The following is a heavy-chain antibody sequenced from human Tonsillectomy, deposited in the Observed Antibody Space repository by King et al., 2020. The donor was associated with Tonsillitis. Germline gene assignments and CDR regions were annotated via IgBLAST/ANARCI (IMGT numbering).Heavy chain of an antibody. V-gene: IGHV4-61*02. J-gene: IGHJ5*02. D-gene: IGHD6-13*01. CDR2: IFSSGNT. Sequence: QLQESGPGLVKPSQTLSLTCTVSGASIGSGSHYWGWIRQPAGKGLEFIGRIFSSGNTNYNPSLKSRVTMSVDTSKNQFSLKLSSMTAADTAVYYCARVLSWYENWFDPWGQGTLVTVSS. CDR3: ARVLSWYENWFDP. CDR1: GASIGSGSHY.